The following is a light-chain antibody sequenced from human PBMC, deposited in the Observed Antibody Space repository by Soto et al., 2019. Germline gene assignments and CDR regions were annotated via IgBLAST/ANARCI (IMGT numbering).Light chain of an antibody. CDR1: QSVSSSY. CDR3: QQYVSSPLT. V-gene: IGKV3-20*01. J-gene: IGKJ4*01. Sequence: EIVLTQSPGTLSLSPGERSTLSCRASQSVSSSYLAWYQQKPGQAPRLLIYGASSRATGIPDRFSGSGSGTDFTLTISTLEPEDFAVYYCQQYVSSPLTFGGGTKMETK. CDR2: GAS.